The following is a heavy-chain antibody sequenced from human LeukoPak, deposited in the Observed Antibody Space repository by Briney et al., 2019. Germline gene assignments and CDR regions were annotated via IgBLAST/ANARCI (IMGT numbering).Heavy chain of an antibody. J-gene: IGHJ4*02. CDR2: INHSGST. Sequence: SETLSLTCAVYGGSFSGYYWSWIRQPPGKGLEWIGEINHSGSTNYNPSLKSRVTISVDTSKNQFSLKLSSVTAADTAVYYCARSKDYYGSGSYYMGYWGQGTLVTVSS. CDR1: GGSFSGYY. CDR3: ARSKDYYGSGSYYMGY. D-gene: IGHD3-10*01. V-gene: IGHV4-34*01.